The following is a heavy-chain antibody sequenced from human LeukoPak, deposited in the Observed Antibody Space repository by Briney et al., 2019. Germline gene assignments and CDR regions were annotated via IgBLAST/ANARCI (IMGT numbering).Heavy chain of an antibody. Sequence: GGSLRLSCAASGFTFSDHYMDWVRQAPGKGLEWVGRTRNKANSYTTEYAASVKGRFTISRDDLKNSLYLQINSLKIEDTAVYCCTRYSGSTGRGLDYWGQGTLVTVSS. J-gene: IGHJ4*02. CDR2: TRNKANSYTT. CDR1: GFTFSDHY. D-gene: IGHD1-26*01. V-gene: IGHV3-72*01. CDR3: TRYSGSTGRGLDY.